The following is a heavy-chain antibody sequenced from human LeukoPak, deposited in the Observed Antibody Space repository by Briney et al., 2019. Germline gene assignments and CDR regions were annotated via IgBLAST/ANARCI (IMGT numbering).Heavy chain of an antibody. J-gene: IGHJ6*02. CDR3: ARGTWFSSSSVYYYYYGMDV. CDR2: INHSGST. V-gene: IGHV4-34*01. Sequence: PSETLSLTCAVYGGSFSGYYWSWIRQPPGKGREWIGEINHSGSTNYNPSLKSRVTISVDTSKNQFSLKLSSVTAADTAVYYCARGTWFSSSSVYYYYYGMDVWGQGTTVTVSS. CDR1: GGSFSGYY. D-gene: IGHD6-6*01.